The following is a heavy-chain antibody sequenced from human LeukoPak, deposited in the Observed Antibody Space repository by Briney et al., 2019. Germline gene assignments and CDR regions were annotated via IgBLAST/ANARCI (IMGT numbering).Heavy chain of an antibody. CDR2: IRQDGDTK. CDR3: ARSLPYGTTWYGRSDF. CDR1: GFPFNAYW. D-gene: IGHD6-13*01. J-gene: IGHJ4*02. V-gene: IGHV3-7*03. Sequence: GGSLRLSCAASGFPFNAYWMTWVRQAPGKGLEWVANIRQDGDTKYYVDSVKGRFTISRDNAMNSLYLQMNSLRVEDTAIYYCARSLPYGTTWYGRSDFWGQGTLVTVSS.